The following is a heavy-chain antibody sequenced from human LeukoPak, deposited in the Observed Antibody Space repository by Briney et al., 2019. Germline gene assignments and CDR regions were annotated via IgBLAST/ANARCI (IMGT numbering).Heavy chain of an antibody. D-gene: IGHD2-21*01. CDR1: GGSISSSSYY. CDR2: TYYSGST. Sequence: SETLSLTCTVSGGSISSSSYYWGWIRQPPGKGLEWIGSTYYSGSTYYNPSLKSRVTISVDTSKNQFSLKLSSVTAADTVVYYCARGLRVIDAFDIWGQGTMVTVSS. J-gene: IGHJ3*02. CDR3: ARGLRVIDAFDI. V-gene: IGHV4-39*01.